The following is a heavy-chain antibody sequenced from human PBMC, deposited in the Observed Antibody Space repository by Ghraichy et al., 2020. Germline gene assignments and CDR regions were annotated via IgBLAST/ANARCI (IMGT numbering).Heavy chain of an antibody. CDR2: INHSGST. CDR1: GGSFSGYY. D-gene: IGHD5-18*01. J-gene: IGHJ6*02. V-gene: IGHV4-34*01. Sequence: SETLSLTCAVYGGSFSGYYWSWIRQPPGKGLEWIGEINHSGSTNYNPSLKSRVTISVDTSKNQFSLKLSSVTASDTAVYYCARGFRSIQLLYYYYYGMDVWGQGTTVTVSS. CDR3: ARGFRSIQLLYYYYYGMDV.